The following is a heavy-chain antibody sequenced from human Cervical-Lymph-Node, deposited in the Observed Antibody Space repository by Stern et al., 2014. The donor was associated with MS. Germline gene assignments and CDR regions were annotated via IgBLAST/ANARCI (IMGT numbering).Heavy chain of an antibody. CDR1: GYSFTSYW. D-gene: IGHD1-20*01. V-gene: IGHV5-51*03. Sequence: VQLVQSGTEVKKPGESLKISCKGSGYSFTSYWIAWVRQMPGKGLECVGIIYPGDSDTTYSPSFEGRVTISAGKSSSPAYLEWSGLKASDTAMYYCARRGITGSIQDAFDIWGQGTMVTVSS. CDR3: ARRGITGSIQDAFDI. J-gene: IGHJ3*02. CDR2: IYPGDSDT.